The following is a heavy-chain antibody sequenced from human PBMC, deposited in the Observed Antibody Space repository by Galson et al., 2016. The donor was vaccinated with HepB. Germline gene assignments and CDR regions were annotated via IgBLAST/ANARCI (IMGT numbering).Heavy chain of an antibody. V-gene: IGHV3-30*18. CDR2: MSYDGKNK. D-gene: IGHD3-22*01. J-gene: IGHJ4*02. Sequence: SLRLSCAASGFTFSNYGMHWVRQAPGRGLEWVAVMSYDGKNKEYADSVKGRFTISRDNSKNTLYLQMNSLTAGDTAVYYCAKIPFSSGYRFDLILSSDYFDHWGQGTLVTVSS. CDR1: GFTFSNYG. CDR3: AKIPFSSGYRFDLILSSDYFDH.